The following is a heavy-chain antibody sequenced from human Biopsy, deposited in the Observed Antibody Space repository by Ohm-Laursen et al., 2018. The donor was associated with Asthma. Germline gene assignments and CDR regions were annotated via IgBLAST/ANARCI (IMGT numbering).Heavy chain of an antibody. Sequence: SDTLSLTCTVSGGPISTYYWTWIRQPPGKGLEWVAYLYNSGTTNYNPSLKSRVTISVDTSKNQVSLNVRSVTAADTAVYYCARDRGGTYGRTFESWGQGTLVTVSS. V-gene: IGHV4-59*01. CDR3: ARDRGGTYGRTFES. D-gene: IGHD1-26*01. CDR2: LYNSGTT. CDR1: GGPISTYY. J-gene: IGHJ4*02.